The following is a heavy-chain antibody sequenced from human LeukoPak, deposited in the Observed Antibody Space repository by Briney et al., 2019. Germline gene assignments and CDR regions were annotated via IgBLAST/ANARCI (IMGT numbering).Heavy chain of an antibody. V-gene: IGHV4-4*02. CDR3: AREDRQNWNYAY. D-gene: IGHD1-1*01. CDR1: GGSISSSNW. Sequence: SETLSLTCAVSGGSISSSNWWSWVRQPPGKGLEWIGSIYHSGSTYYNPSLKSRVTISVDTSKNHFSLKLSSVTAADTAVYYCAREDRQNWNYAYWGQGTLVTVSS. CDR2: IYHSGST. J-gene: IGHJ4*02.